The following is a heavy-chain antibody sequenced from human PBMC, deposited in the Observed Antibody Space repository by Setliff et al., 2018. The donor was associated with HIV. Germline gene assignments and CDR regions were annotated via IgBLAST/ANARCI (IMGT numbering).Heavy chain of an antibody. CDR3: ARAGAEVTSHFDW. CDR1: GYNFNRYG. CDR2: INLENFYT. J-gene: IGHJ4*02. V-gene: IGHV1-3*01. D-gene: IGHD2-21*02. Sequence: ASVKVSCKASGYNFNRYGIHWVRQAPGQRPEWMGWINLENFYTKYSQNFQGRVTMTRDTSTSTVYMELRSLSSEDTAVYYCARAGAEVTSHFDWWGQGTLVTVSS.